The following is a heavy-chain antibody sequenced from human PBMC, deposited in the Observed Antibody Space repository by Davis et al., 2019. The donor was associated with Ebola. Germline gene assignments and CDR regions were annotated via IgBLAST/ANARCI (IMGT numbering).Heavy chain of an antibody. J-gene: IGHJ5*02. CDR2: IYSGGST. Sequence: GGSLRLSCAASGSTVSSNYMSWVRQAPGKGLEWVSVIYSGGSTYYADSVKGRFTISRDNSKNTLYLQMNSLRAEDTAVYYCARGEVRFLEWLTWWFDPWGQGTLVTVSS. V-gene: IGHV3-53*01. CDR1: GSTVSSNY. CDR3: ARGEVRFLEWLTWWFDP. D-gene: IGHD3-3*01.